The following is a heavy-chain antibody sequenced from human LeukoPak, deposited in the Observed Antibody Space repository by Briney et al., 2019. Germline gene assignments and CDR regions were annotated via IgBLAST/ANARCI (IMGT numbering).Heavy chain of an antibody. D-gene: IGHD3-22*01. CDR1: GDSVFSNSAA. V-gene: IGHV6-1*01. CDR2: TYYRSKWYN. J-gene: IGHJ4*02. CDR3: ARATMIPRGFDY. Sequence: SQTLSLTCAISGDSVFSNSAAWNWIRQSPSRGLEWLGRTYYRSKWYNDYAVSVKRRITINPDTSKNQLSLQLNSVTPEDTAVYYCARATMIPRGFDYWGQGTLVTVSS.